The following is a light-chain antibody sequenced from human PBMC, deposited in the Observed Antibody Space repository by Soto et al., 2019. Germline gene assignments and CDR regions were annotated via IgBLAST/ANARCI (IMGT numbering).Light chain of an antibody. J-gene: IGKJ2*01. CDR1: QGISSY. V-gene: IGKV1-9*01. CDR3: QQLNTYPHT. CDR2: AAS. Sequence: DIQLTQSPSFLSASVGDRVTITCRASQGISSYLAWYQQKPGKAPKLLIYAASTLQSGVPSRFSGSGSGTGFTLTIRSVQPEDFATYYCQQLNTYPHTFGQGTKLEIQ.